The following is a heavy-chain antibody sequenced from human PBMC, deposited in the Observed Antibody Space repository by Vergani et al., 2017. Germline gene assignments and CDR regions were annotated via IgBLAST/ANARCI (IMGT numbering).Heavy chain of an antibody. D-gene: IGHD2-2*01. Sequence: QVQLVQSGAEVKKPGSSVKVYCKASGGTFSSYTISWVRQAPGQGLEWMGRIIPILGIANYAQKFQGRVTITADKSTSTAYMELSSLRSEDTAVYYCAREGYCSSTSCYGDLGVIDYWGQGTLVTVSS. CDR3: AREGYCSSTSCYGDLGVIDY. J-gene: IGHJ4*02. V-gene: IGHV1-69*08. CDR2: IIPILGIA. CDR1: GGTFSSYT.